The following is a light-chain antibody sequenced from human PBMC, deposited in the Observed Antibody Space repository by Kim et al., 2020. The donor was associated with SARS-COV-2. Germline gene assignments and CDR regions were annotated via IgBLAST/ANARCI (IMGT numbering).Light chain of an antibody. Sequence: VALGQTVTITCRGDSLRSYPASWYQQKPGHAPVVVMFGRNNRPSGIPDRFSSSSENTAALTITGAQAEDEADYYCSSRDSSGNLWVFGGGTQLTVL. CDR1: SLRSYP. CDR3: SSRDSSGNLWV. V-gene: IGLV3-19*01. J-gene: IGLJ3*02. CDR2: GRN.